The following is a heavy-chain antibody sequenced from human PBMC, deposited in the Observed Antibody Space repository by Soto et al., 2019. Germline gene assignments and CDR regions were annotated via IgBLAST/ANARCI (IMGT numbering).Heavy chain of an antibody. J-gene: IGHJ4*02. D-gene: IGHD3-16*02. V-gene: IGHV3-11*01. Sequence: GGSLRLSCAASGLIFSNYKMHWVRQAPGKGLEWVSSISTSGSSIYYADSVNGRFTISRDNAKNSLFLQMDSLRVEDTAIYYCTRGPEYRTDYWGQGTLVTVSS. CDR2: ISTSGSSI. CDR3: TRGPEYRTDY. CDR1: GLIFSNYK.